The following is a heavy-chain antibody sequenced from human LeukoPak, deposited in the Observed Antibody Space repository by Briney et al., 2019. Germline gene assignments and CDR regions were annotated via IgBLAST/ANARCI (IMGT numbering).Heavy chain of an antibody. CDR3: ARGFFPKAYYYDSSRPDAFDI. D-gene: IGHD3-22*01. Sequence: GGSLRLSCVASGFTFNSYGIHWVRQAPGKGLEWVSVIYSGGSTYYADSVKGRFTISRDNSKNTLYLQMNSLRAEDTAVYYCARGFFPKAYYYDSSRPDAFDIWGQGTMVTVSS. V-gene: IGHV3-66*01. CDR1: GFTFNSYG. J-gene: IGHJ3*02. CDR2: IYSGGST.